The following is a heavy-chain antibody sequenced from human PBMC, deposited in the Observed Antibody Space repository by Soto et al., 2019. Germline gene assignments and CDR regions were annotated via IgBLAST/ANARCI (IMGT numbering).Heavy chain of an antibody. CDR2: ISAYNGNT. Sequence: ASVKVSCKASGYTFTSYSISWVRQAPGQGLEWMGWISAYNGNTNYAQKLQGRVTMTTDTSTSTAYMELRSLRSDDTAVYYCARDGIPYDYVWGSYRGFDYWGQGTLVTVSS. CDR3: ARDGIPYDYVWGSYRGFDY. D-gene: IGHD3-16*02. J-gene: IGHJ4*02. V-gene: IGHV1-18*01. CDR1: GYTFTSYS.